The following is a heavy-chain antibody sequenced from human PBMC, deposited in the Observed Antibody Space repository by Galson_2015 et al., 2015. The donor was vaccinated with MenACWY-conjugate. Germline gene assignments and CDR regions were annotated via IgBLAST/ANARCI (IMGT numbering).Heavy chain of an antibody. CDR3: AKDRPPYCTNGVCYLVWAFDI. Sequence: SLRLSCAASGSTFSSYAMSWVRQAPGKGLEWVSAISGSTGGTYYADSVKGRLTISRDNSKNTLYLQIDSLRAGDTAVYYCAKDRPPYCTNGVCYLVWAFDIWGQGTMVTVSS. CDR1: GSTFSSYA. V-gene: IGHV3-23*01. J-gene: IGHJ3*02. CDR2: ISGSTGGT. D-gene: IGHD2-8*01.